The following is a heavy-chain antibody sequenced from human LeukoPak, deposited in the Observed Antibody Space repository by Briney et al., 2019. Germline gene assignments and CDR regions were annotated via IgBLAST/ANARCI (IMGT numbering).Heavy chain of an antibody. CDR3: AKVNDYSDYYYYYMDV. V-gene: IGHV3-23*01. Sequence: PGGSLRLSCVASGFSFNIYAMNWVRQAPGKGLEWVSAISGSGGSTYYADSVKGRFTISRDNSKNTLYLQMNSLRAEDTAVYYCAKVNDYSDYYYYYMDVWGKGTTVTVSS. J-gene: IGHJ6*03. D-gene: IGHD4-11*01. CDR2: ISGSGGST. CDR1: GFSFNIYA.